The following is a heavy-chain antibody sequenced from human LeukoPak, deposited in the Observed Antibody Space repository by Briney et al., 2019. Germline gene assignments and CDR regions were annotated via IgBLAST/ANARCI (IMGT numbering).Heavy chain of an antibody. J-gene: IGHJ4*02. CDR2: INPNSGGA. CDR3: ARYYDSSGYYGD. V-gene: IGHV1-2*06. D-gene: IGHD3-22*01. CDR1: GYTFSGYY. Sequence: ASVKVSCKASGYTFSGYYMHWVRQAPGQGLEWMGRINPNSGGANYAQKFQGRVTMTRDTSISTAYMELSRLRSDDTAVYYCARYYDSSGYYGDWGQGTLVTVSS.